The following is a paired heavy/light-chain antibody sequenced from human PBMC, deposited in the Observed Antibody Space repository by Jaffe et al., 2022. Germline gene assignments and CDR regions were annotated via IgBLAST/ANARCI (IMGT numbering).Light chain of an antibody. Sequence: QSALTQPRSVSGSPGQSVTISCTGTSSDVGGYNYVSWYQQYPGKAPKLMIYDVSKRPSGVPDRFSGSKSGNTASLTISGLQAEDEADYYCCSYAGSPVVFGGGTKLTVL. V-gene: IGLV2-11*01. CDR3: CSYAGSPVV. CDR2: DVS. J-gene: IGLJ2*01. CDR1: SSDVGGYNY.
Heavy chain of an antibody. J-gene: IGHJ4*02. CDR3: AKDLRPLTTVITVFDY. D-gene: IGHD4-4*01. V-gene: IGHV3-23*01. Sequence: EVQLLESGGGLVQPGGSLRLSCAASGFTFSSYAMSWVRQAPGKGLEWVSAIGGSGGTTYYADSLKGRFTISRDNSKNTLYLQMNSLRAEDTAVYYCAKDLRPLTTVITVFDYWGQGTLVTVSS. CDR2: IGGSGGTT. CDR1: GFTFSSYA.